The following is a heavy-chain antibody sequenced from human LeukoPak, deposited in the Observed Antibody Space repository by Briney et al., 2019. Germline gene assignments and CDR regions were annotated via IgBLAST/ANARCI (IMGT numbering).Heavy chain of an antibody. CDR2: IYHSGST. Sequence: SQTLSLTCAVSGGSISSGGYSCSWIRQPPGKGLEWIGYIYHSGSTYYNPSLWGRVAISPDHSANRISLKLTSVTAADTAVYYCAREGGFYRPLDYSGQGTLVTVAP. V-gene: IGHV4-30-2*01. J-gene: IGHJ4*02. CDR1: GGSISSGGYS. D-gene: IGHD3-3*01. CDR3: AREGGFYRPLDY.